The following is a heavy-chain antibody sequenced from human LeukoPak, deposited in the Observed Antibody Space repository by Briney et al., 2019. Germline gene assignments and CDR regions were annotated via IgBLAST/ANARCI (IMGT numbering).Heavy chain of an antibody. CDR3: ARVGMADCGGDCLGWFDP. CDR2: ISSNSDDI. CDR1: AYTFTAYY. V-gene: IGHV1-2*02. J-gene: IGHJ5*02. D-gene: IGHD2-21*02. Sequence: SVKEFSKAAAYTFTAYYMHWVRQPTGQELEGMGWISSNSDDINYAKKFQGSVTMTRDTSISTAYMELSRLRSDDTAVYYCARVGMADCGGDCLGWFDPWGQGTLVTVSS.